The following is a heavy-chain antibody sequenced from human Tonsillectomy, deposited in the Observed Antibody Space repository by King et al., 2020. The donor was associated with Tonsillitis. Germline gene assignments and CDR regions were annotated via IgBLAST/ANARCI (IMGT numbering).Heavy chain of an antibody. CDR2: IYYTGST. CDR1: GGSISSGSSY. Sequence: LQLQESGPGLVKPSETLSLTCSVSGGSISSGSSYWGWIRQPPGKGLEWIGTIYYTGSTYYNQSLKSRVTISVDTSKNQFSLKLTSVTAADTAVYYCARRPTAAPIFVDWGQGTLVTVSS. CDR3: ARRPTAAPIFVD. J-gene: IGHJ4*02. V-gene: IGHV4-39*01. D-gene: IGHD3-3*01.